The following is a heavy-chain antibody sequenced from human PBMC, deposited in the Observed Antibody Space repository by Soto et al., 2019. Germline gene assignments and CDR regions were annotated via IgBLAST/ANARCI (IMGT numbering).Heavy chain of an antibody. CDR2: IYSTGTT. Sequence: EVQLVESGGGLIQPGGSLRLSCAASGFTVGNNYMSGVRQAPGKRLEWVSLIYSTGTTRYADSVKGRFTVSRDNAKNTLYLQMNSLRAEDTAVYYCAKDGRGSGSHYNSFGYWGQGTLVTVSS. CDR3: AKDGRGSGSHYNSFGY. D-gene: IGHD3-10*01. V-gene: IGHV3-53*01. CDR1: GFTVGNNY. J-gene: IGHJ4*02.